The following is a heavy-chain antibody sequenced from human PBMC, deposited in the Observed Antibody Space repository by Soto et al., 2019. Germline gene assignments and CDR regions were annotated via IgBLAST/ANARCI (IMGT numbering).Heavy chain of an antibody. V-gene: IGHV3-9*01. J-gene: IGHJ6*03. D-gene: IGHD1-26*01. CDR2: ISWNTGSI. CDR1: GFTFDDYA. CDR3: AKDGGSYYPDV. Sequence: EVQLVESGGGLVQPGRSLRLSCGASGFTFDDYAMHWVRQAPGKGLEWVSGISWNTGSIGYADSVKGRFTISRDNAKNSLYLQMNSLRVEDTALYYCAKDGGSYYPDVWGQGTTVTVSS.